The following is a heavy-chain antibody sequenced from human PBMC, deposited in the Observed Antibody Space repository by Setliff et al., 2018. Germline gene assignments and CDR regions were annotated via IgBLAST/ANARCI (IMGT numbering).Heavy chain of an antibody. CDR2: ISGSGGST. Sequence: GGSLRLSCAASGFTFSSYAVSWVRQAPGKGLEWVSAISGSGGSTYYADSAKGRFTISRDNSKNTLYLQMNSLRAEDTAVYYCAKVPGAIVVVPAAAWFDPWGQGTRVTVS. V-gene: IGHV3-23*01. CDR3: AKVPGAIVVVPAAAWFDP. CDR1: GFTFSSYA. J-gene: IGHJ5*02. D-gene: IGHD2-2*01.